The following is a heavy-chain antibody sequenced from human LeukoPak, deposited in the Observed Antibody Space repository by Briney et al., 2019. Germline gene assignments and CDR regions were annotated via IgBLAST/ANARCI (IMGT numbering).Heavy chain of an antibody. V-gene: IGHV1-18*01. Sequence: ASVKVSCKASGYTFTSYGISWVRPAPGQGLEWMGWISAYNGKTNYAQKLQGRVTMTTDTSTSTAYMELRSLRSDDTAVYYCARDGRETAYYDFWSGYYQNWFDPWGQGTLVTVSS. D-gene: IGHD3-3*01. CDR3: ARDGRETAYYDFWSGYYQNWFDP. J-gene: IGHJ5*02. CDR1: GYTFTSYG. CDR2: ISAYNGKT.